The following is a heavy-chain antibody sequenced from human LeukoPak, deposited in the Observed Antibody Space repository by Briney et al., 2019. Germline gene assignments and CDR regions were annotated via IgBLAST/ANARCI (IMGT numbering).Heavy chain of an antibody. J-gene: IGHJ4*02. CDR3: ARDMVQGVMGY. D-gene: IGHD3-10*01. CDR1: GYTFTGYY. Sequence: ASVKVSCKASGYTFTGYYIQWVRHAPGQGLECMGWINPNNGGTNYAQKFQGRVTMTRDTSITTAYMELSRLSSDDTAVYYCARDMVQGVMGYWGQGTLVTVSS. CDR2: INPNNGGT. V-gene: IGHV1-2*02.